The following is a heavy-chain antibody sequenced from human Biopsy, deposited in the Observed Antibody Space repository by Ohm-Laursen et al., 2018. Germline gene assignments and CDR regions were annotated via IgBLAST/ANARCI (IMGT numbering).Heavy chain of an antibody. D-gene: IGHD1-26*01. V-gene: IGHV4-59*01. CDR3: ALGGGSYVNFDY. J-gene: IGHJ4*02. CDR2: FRFEDRT. Sequence: SETLSPTCPVSGGSISNYFWTWIRQPPGKGLEWIGYFRFEDRTSYNSSLKSRVTISADTSKNQFSLRLSSVTAADTAVYYCALGGGSYVNFDYWGQGTLVTVSS. CDR1: GGSISNYF.